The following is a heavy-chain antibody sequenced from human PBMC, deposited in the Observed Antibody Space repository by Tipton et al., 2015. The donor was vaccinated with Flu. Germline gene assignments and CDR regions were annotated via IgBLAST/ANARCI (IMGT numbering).Heavy chain of an antibody. Sequence: SLRLSCAASGFTFSNYWMHWVRQVPGTGLVWVSRINSDGSSTLYADSVKGRFTTSRDNAKNTMYLQMNSLRAEDTGIYYCARDPTSWSNDAFDIWGQGTMVTVSS. CDR1: GFTFSNYW. V-gene: IGHV3-74*01. J-gene: IGHJ3*02. CDR3: ARDPTSWSNDAFDI. CDR2: INSDGSST. D-gene: IGHD2-2*01.